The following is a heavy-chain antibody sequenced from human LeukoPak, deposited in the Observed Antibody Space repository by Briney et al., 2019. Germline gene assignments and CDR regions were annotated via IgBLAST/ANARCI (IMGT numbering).Heavy chain of an antibody. V-gene: IGHV4-38-2*02. J-gene: IGHJ4*02. Sequence: SETLSLTCTVSGYPISSGYYWGWIRQPPGKGLEWIGSIYHSGSTYYNPSLKSRVTISVDTSKNQFSLKLSSVTAADTAVYYCARLTPLYFDYWGQGTLVTVSS. CDR2: IYHSGST. CDR1: GYPISSGYY. CDR3: ARLTPLYFDY.